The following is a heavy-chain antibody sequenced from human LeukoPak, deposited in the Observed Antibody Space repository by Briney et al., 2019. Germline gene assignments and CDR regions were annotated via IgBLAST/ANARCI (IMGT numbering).Heavy chain of an antibody. J-gene: IGHJ4*02. D-gene: IGHD6-6*01. CDR2: ISSSSTI. CDR3: ASLRHSSFDY. Sequence: YPGGSLRLSCAASGFTFSSYSMNWVRQAPGKGLEWVSYISSSSTIYYADSVKGRFTISRDNAKNSLYLQMNSLRAEDTAVYYCASLRHSSFDYWGQGTLVTVSS. CDR1: GFTFSSYS. V-gene: IGHV3-48*04.